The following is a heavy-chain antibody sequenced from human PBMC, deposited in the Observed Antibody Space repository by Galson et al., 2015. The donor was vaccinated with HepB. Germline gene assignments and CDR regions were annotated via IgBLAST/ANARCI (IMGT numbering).Heavy chain of an antibody. CDR2: INPSGGST. D-gene: IGHD3-10*01. CDR3: AREPLSWVGESNGDYYYYYGMDV. V-gene: IGHV1-46*01. CDR1: GYTFTSYY. J-gene: IGHJ6*02. Sequence: SVKVSCKASGYTFTSYYMHWVRQAPGQGLEWMGIINPSGGSTSYAQKFQGRVTMTRDTSTSTVYMELSSLRSEDTAVYYCAREPLSWVGESNGDYYYYYGMDVWGQGTTVTVSS.